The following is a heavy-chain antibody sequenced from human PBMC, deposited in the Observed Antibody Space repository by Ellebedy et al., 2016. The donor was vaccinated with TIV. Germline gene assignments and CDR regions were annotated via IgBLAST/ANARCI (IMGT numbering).Heavy chain of an antibody. J-gene: IGHJ4*02. CDR1: GFTFSSYS. V-gene: IGHV3-21*01. CDR2: ITSSSTYI. Sequence: GESLKISCAASGFTFSSYSMYWVRQAPGEGLEWVSSITSSSTYINYADSVKCRFTISRDNAKNSVFLQMSSLMAEDTGVYYCAGCPTILDYWGQGILVTVSS. CDR3: AGCPTILDY. D-gene: IGHD5-24*01.